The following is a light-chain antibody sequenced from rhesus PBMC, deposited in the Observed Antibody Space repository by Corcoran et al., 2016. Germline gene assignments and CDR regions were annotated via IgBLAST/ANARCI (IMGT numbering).Light chain of an antibody. CDR1: QSVSSY. CDR3: YQHSSGYS. Sequence: QVILTQSPATLSLSPGERATLSCRASQSVSSYLAWYQQKPGQAPRLLIYGASSRDTVIPDRFSGRGAVTDFTLTISSLEPEDVGVYHCYQHSSGYSFGQGTKVEIK. J-gene: IGKJ2*01. V-gene: IGKV3-10*01. CDR2: GAS.